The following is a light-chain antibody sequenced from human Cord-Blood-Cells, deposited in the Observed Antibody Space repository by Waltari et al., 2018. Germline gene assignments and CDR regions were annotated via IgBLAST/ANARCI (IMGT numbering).Light chain of an antibody. J-gene: IGKJ1*01. CDR1: QSISSW. Sequence: DIQMTQSPSTLSASVGDRVTLNCRASQSISSWLAWYQQKPGKAPKLLIYDASSLESGVPSRFSGSGSGTEFTLTISSLQPDDFATYYCQQYNSYSPWTFGQGTKVEIK. CDR3: QQYNSYSPWT. V-gene: IGKV1-5*01. CDR2: DAS.